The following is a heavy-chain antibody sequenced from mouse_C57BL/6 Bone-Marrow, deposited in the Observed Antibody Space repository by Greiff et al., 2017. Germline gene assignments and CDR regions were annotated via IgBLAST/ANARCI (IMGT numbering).Heavy chain of an antibody. J-gene: IGHJ1*03. D-gene: IGHD1-1*01. CDR2: IYPGDGDT. CDR3: ARSGEYGFWYFDV. CDR1: GYAFSSSW. V-gene: IGHV1-82*01. Sequence: SGPELVKPGASVKISCKASGYAFSSSWMNWVKQRPGKGLEWIGRIYPGDGDTNYNGKFKGKATLTADKSSSTAYMQLSSLTSEDSAVYFCARSGEYGFWYFDVWGTGTTVTVSS.